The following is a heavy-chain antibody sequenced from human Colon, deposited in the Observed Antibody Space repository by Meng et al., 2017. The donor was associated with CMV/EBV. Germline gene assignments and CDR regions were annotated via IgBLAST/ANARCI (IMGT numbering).Heavy chain of an antibody. J-gene: IGHJ3*02. CDR1: GYIFTTYW. D-gene: IGHD2-2*01. CDR2: IYPPDSNI. CDR3: ARGCSTALLGHEAYDI. V-gene: IGHV5-51*01. Sequence: GESLKISCQGSGYIFTTYWVAWVRQMPGKGLEWMGMIYPPDSNIRYSPSFQGQVTFAADKSTSTAYLQWSSLKASDTAMYFCARGCSTALLGHEAYDIWGQGTMVTVSS.